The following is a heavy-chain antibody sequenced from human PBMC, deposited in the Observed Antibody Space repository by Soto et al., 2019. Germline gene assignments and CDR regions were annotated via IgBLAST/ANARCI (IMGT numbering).Heavy chain of an antibody. Sequence: GGSLRLSCAASGFTFSSYSMNWVRQAPGKGLEWVSSISSSSSYIYYADSVKGRFTISRDNAKNSLYLQMNSLRAEDTAVYYCARDGVTTPYNWFDPWGQGTLVTVSS. J-gene: IGHJ5*02. CDR3: ARDGVTTPYNWFDP. CDR1: GFTFSSYS. V-gene: IGHV3-21*01. D-gene: IGHD3-22*01. CDR2: ISSSSSYI.